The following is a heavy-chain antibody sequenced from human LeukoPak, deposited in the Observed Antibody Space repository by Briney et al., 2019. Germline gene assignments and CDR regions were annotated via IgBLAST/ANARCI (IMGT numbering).Heavy chain of an antibody. CDR3: ARGRGYCSGGSCYPDAFDI. J-gene: IGHJ3*02. CDR2: IIPSFGTA. D-gene: IGHD2-15*01. V-gene: IGHV1-69*13. Sequence: ASVKVSCKASGGTFSSYAISWVRQAPGLGLEWMGGIIPSFGTANYAQKFQGRVTITADESTSTAYMEPSSLRSEDTAVYYCARGRGYCSGGSCYPDAFDIWGQGTMVTVSS. CDR1: GGTFSSYA.